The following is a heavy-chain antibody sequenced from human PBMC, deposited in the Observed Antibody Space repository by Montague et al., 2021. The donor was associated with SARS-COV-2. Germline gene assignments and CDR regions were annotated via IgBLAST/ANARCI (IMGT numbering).Heavy chain of an antibody. CDR1: GVSFSEHY. Sequence: SETLSLTCAVYGVSFSEHYWSWIRKAPGRGLEWLGEINHSGKTNXNPFLKSRVTISVDTSTNQFSLNLTSVTAADTAVYYCTRGPVFSNTWYSLPTLDQRPSWYCDLWGRGTLVIVSS. J-gene: IGHJ2*01. V-gene: IGHV4-34*01. CDR3: TRGPVFSNTWYSLPTLDQRPSWYCDL. D-gene: IGHD6-13*01. CDR2: INHSGKT.